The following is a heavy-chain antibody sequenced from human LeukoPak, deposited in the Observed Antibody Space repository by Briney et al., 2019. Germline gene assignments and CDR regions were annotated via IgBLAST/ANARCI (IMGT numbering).Heavy chain of an antibody. Sequence: GASVKVSCKASGYTFTGYYMHWVRQAPGQGLEWMGWINPNSGGTNYAQKFQGRVTMTRDTSISTAYMELSRLRSDDTAVYYCARLGNSGGSCYGKARRPPFDYWGQGTLVTVSS. CDR2: INPNSGGT. J-gene: IGHJ4*02. V-gene: IGHV1-2*02. CDR1: GYTFTGYY. CDR3: ARLGNSGGSCYGKARRPPFDY. D-gene: IGHD2-15*01.